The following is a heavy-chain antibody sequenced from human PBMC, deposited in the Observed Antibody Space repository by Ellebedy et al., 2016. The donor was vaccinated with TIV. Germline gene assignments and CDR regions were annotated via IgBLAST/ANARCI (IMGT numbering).Heavy chain of an antibody. CDR1: GGTFSNYV. Sequence: AASVKVSCKASGGTFSNYVISWVRQAPGQGLEWMGRIIPILGIANYAQKFQGRVTITADKSTSTAYMELSSLRTEDTAVFYCARTVRYSSGWYGYWGQGTLVTVSS. D-gene: IGHD6-19*01. V-gene: IGHV1-69*04. CDR2: IIPILGIA. J-gene: IGHJ4*02. CDR3: ARTVRYSSGWYGY.